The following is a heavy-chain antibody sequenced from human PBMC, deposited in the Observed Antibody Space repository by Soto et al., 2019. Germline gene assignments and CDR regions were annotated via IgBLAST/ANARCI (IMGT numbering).Heavy chain of an antibody. Sequence: QVQLVESGGGVVQPGTSLRLSCAASGFTFSSYGMHWVRQAPGKGLEWVVVISYDGSDKYYADSVKGRFTISRDNSKNALYLQMNSLRVEDTAVYYCASGLQGYYGSGSAHWGQGTLVTVSS. J-gene: IGHJ4*02. CDR1: GFTFSSYG. D-gene: IGHD3-10*01. CDR2: ISYDGSDK. V-gene: IGHV3-30*03. CDR3: ASGLQGYYGSGSAH.